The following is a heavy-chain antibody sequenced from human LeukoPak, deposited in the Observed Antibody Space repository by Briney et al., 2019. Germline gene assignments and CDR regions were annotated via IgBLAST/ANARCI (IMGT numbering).Heavy chain of an antibody. Sequence: GMSLRLSCAASGFNFNKYDMHWVRQAPGKGLEWVAVISRDGINKYYEDSVKGRFTISRDNSKSTLFLQMNSLRAEDTAVYYCAKDRSTVGCTYGLDYWGQGTLVTVSS. J-gene: IGHJ4*02. D-gene: IGHD5-18*01. CDR2: ISRDGINK. CDR3: AKDRSTVGCTYGLDY. V-gene: IGHV3-30*18. CDR1: GFNFNKYD.